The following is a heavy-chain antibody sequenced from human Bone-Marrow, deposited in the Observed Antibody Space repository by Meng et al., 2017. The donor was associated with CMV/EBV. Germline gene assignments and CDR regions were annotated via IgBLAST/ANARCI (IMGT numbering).Heavy chain of an antibody. Sequence: SGPTLVKPTQTLTLTCTFSGFSLSTSGMCVSWVRQPPGKALEWLALIDWDDDKYYSTSLKTRLTISKDTSKNQVVLTMTNMDPVDTATYYCAHRRGIAAAAYLFDPWGQGTLVTVSS. CDR2: IDWDDDK. CDR1: GFSLSTSGMC. D-gene: IGHD6-13*01. J-gene: IGHJ5*02. V-gene: IGHV2-70*12. CDR3: AHRRGIAAAAYLFDP.